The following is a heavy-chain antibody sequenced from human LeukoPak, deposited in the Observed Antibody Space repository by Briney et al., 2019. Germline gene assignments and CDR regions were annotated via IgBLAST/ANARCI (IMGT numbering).Heavy chain of an antibody. CDR2: INHSGST. CDR3: ARRPNIAAAGTGGNYFDY. J-gene: IGHJ4*02. D-gene: IGHD6-13*01. V-gene: IGHV4-34*01. CDR1: GFIFSSHG. Sequence: GSLRLSCAASGFIFSSHGMNWVRQPPGKGLEWIGEINHSGSTNYNPSLKSRVTISADTSKNQFSLKLSSVTAADTAVYYCARRPNIAAAGTGGNYFDYWGQGTLVTVSS.